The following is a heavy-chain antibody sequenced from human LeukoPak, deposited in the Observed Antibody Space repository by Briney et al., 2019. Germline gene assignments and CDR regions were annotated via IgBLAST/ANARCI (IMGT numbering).Heavy chain of an antibody. J-gene: IGHJ6*02. Sequence: PGGSLILSCAASGFTFSSYGMHWVRQAPGKGLEWVAVIWSDGSSKHYADSVKGRFTISRDNSKNTLYLQMSSLRAEDTALYYCARGQPPSYYGMDFWGQGTTVTVSS. D-gene: IGHD6-13*01. CDR3: ARGQPPSYYGMDF. V-gene: IGHV3-33*01. CDR2: IWSDGSSK. CDR1: GFTFSSYG.